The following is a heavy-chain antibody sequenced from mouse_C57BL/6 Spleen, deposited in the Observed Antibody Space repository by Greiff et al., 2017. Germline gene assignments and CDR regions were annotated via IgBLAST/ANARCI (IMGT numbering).Heavy chain of an antibody. Sequence: QVQLQQPGAELVRPGSSVKLSCKASGYTFTSYWMHWVKQRPIQGLEWIGNIDPSDSETHYNQKFKDKATLTVDKSSSTAYMQLSSLTSEDSAVYYCAREGYGYVYLDYWGQGTTLTVSS. CDR1: GYTFTSYW. V-gene: IGHV1-52*01. CDR2: IDPSDSET. D-gene: IGHD2-2*01. J-gene: IGHJ2*01. CDR3: AREGYGYVYLDY.